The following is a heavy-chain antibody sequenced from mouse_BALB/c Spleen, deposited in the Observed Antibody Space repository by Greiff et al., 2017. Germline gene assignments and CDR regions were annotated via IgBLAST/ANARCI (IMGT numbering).Heavy chain of an antibody. V-gene: IGHV5-17*02. CDR2: ISSGSSTI. J-gene: IGHJ3*01. CDR1: GFTFSSFG. Sequence: EVQLQESGGGLVQPGGSRKLSCAASGFTFSSFGMHWVRQAPEKGLEWVAYISSGSSTIYYADTVKGRFTISRDNPKNTLFLQMTSLRSEDTAMYYCAGGPPGFAYWGQGTLVTVSA. CDR3: AGGPPGFAY.